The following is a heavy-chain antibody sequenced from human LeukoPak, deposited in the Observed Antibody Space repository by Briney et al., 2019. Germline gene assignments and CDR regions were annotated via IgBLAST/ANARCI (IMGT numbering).Heavy chain of an antibody. J-gene: IGHJ4*02. CDR2: IYHSGIT. D-gene: IGHD2-21*01. Sequence: SETLSLTCTVSGYSISSGYYWGWLRQPPGRGLEWIGSIYHSGITYFKPSLRSRVTISIDTSKNQLSLKVNSVTAADTAVYYCARNMASVVRVDCWDQGTLVIVSS. V-gene: IGHV4-38-2*02. CDR1: GYSISSGYY. CDR3: ARNMASVVRVDC.